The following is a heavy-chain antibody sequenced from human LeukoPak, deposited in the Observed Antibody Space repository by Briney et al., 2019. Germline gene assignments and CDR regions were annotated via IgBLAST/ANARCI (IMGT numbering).Heavy chain of an antibody. V-gene: IGHV1-69*05. D-gene: IGHD2-2*01. Sequence: GASVKVSCKASGGTFSSYAISWVRQAPGQRLEWMGRIIPIFGTANYAQKFQGRVTITTDESTSTAYMELSSLRSEDTAVYYCARGYCSSTSCYEGGYFDYWGQGTLVTVSS. CDR2: IIPIFGTA. J-gene: IGHJ4*02. CDR3: ARGYCSSTSCYEGGYFDY. CDR1: GGTFSSYA.